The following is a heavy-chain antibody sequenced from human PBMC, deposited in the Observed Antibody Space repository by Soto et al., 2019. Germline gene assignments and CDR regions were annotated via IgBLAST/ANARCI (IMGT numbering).Heavy chain of an antibody. CDR1: GLTFSSYW. CDR3: TRFRQGAYLDY. V-gene: IGHV3-7*01. D-gene: IGHD3-16*01. Sequence: PGGSLRLSCAASGLTFSSYWMSWVRQAPGKGLEWVANIKQDGTEKYYVDSVKGRFSLSRDNAKNSLYLQMNSLTAEDSAVYYCTRFRQGAYLDYWGQGSLVNVSS. CDR2: IKQDGTEK. J-gene: IGHJ4*02.